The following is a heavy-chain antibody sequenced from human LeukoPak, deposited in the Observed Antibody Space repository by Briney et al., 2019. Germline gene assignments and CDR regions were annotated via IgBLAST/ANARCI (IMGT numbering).Heavy chain of an antibody. CDR3: ARDYPCATCDAFDI. J-gene: IGHJ3*02. CDR2: IYTSGST. Sequence: KPSQTLSLTCTVSGGSISSGSYYWSWIRQPAGKGLEWIGRIYTSGSTNYNPTLKSRVTISVGTSKNQFSLKLSSVTAADTAVYSCARDYPCATCDAFDIWGHGTMVTVSS. V-gene: IGHV4-61*02. CDR1: GGSISSGSYY. D-gene: IGHD3-16*02.